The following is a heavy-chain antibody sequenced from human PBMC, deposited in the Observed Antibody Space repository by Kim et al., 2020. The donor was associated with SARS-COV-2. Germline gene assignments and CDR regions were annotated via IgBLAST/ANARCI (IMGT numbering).Heavy chain of an antibody. J-gene: IGHJ4*01. D-gene: IGHD2-8*01. V-gene: IGHV3-74*01. CDR1: RFTFSSYW. CDR2: LNSDGSTT. CDR3: ARSNNGSFDY. Sequence: GGSLRLSCAACRFTFSSYWMHWVRQAPGKGLMWVSRLNSDGSTTSYADSVKGRFTISRDNAKNTLYLQMNSLRAEDTAVYYCARSNNGSFDYWCHGTLVT.